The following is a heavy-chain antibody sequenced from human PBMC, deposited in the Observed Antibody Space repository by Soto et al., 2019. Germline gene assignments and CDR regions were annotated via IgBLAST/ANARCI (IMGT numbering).Heavy chain of an antibody. CDR3: ASFYSDYDFWSGYSKWFDP. D-gene: IGHD3-3*01. Sequence: LSLTCTVSGGSISSGGYYWSWIRQHPGKGLEWIGYIYYSGSTYYNPSLKSRVTISVDTSKNQFSLKLSSVTAADTAVYYCASFYSDYDFWSGYSKWFDPWGQGTLVTVSS. V-gene: IGHV4-31*03. J-gene: IGHJ5*02. CDR2: IYYSGST. CDR1: GGSISSGGYY.